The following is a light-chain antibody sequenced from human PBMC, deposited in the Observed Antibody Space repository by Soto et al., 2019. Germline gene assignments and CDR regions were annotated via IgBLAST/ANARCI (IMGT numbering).Light chain of an antibody. Sequence: EIVLTQSPGTLSLSPGARAPLSCRASQTVRNNYLAWYQQKPGQAPRLLIYGASNRATGIPDRFSGSGSGTDFTLTISRLEPEDFAVYYCQQYGSSGTFGQGTKVDIK. CDR1: QTVRNNY. CDR2: GAS. V-gene: IGKV3-20*01. J-gene: IGKJ1*01. CDR3: QQYGSSGT.